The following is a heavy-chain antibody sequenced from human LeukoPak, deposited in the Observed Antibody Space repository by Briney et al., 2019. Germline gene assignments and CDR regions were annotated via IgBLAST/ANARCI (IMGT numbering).Heavy chain of an antibody. J-gene: IGHJ5*02. CDR1: GGSISSYY. Sequence: SETLSLTCTVSGGSISSYYWSWIRQPPGKGLEWIGYIYYSGSTNYNPSLKSRVTISVDTSKNQFSLKLSSVTAADTAVYYCAREVIEDWFDPWGQGTLVTVSS. D-gene: IGHD2/OR15-2a*01. CDR3: AREVIEDWFDP. CDR2: IYYSGST. V-gene: IGHV4-59*01.